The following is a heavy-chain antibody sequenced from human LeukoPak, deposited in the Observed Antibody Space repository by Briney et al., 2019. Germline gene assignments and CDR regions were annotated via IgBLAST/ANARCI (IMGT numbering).Heavy chain of an antibody. Sequence: ASVKASCKASEYSFTDFYMHWVRQAPGQGLEWMGRINPNSGGTNYAQKFQGRVTMTRDRSISTAYMELSRLRSDDTAVYYCASSGGDYCSNGVCWADYWGQGTLVTVSS. D-gene: IGHD2-8*01. CDR1: EYSFTDFY. V-gene: IGHV1-2*06. CDR2: INPNSGGT. CDR3: ASSGGDYCSNGVCWADY. J-gene: IGHJ4*02.